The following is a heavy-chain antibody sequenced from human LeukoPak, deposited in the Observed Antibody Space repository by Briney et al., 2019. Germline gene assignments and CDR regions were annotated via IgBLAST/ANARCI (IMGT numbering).Heavy chain of an antibody. CDR2: ISASGGRT. CDR3: AVDPNGDWVGGFDM. D-gene: IGHD2-21*01. CDR1: GFTFTNYA. J-gene: IGHJ3*02. Sequence: GGSLRLSCEGSGFTFTNYAMSWVRQAPGKGPEWVSGISASGGRTHYADSVKGRFIISRDSSKNTVSLQMNNLRVEDTALYYCAVDPNGDWVGGFDMWGQGTMVTASS. V-gene: IGHV3-23*01.